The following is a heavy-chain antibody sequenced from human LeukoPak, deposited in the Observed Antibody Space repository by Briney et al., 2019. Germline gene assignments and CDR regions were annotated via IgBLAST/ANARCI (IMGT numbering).Heavy chain of an antibody. V-gene: IGHV3-15*01. Sequence: GGSLRLSCAVSGLSFSKAWMSWVRQTPGKGLEWVGRIKQSTYGGTTEYAAPVKGRFTISRDDSKNTLYLQMSSLKTVDTAVYYCVYYGSESYLVFDHWGQGTLVTVSS. CDR2: IKQSTYGGTT. CDR3: VYYGSESYLVFDH. CDR1: GLSFSKAW. D-gene: IGHD3-10*01. J-gene: IGHJ4*02.